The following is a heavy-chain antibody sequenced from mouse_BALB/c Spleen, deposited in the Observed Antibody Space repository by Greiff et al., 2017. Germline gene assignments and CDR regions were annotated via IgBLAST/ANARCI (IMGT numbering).Heavy chain of an antibody. CDR1: GYTFTSYW. CDR3: ARCPDYYWYFDV. CDR2: INPSNGRT. V-gene: IGHV1S81*02. J-gene: IGHJ1*01. Sequence: QVQLKQPGAELVKPGASVKLSCKASGYTFTSYWMHWVKQRPGQGLEWIGEINPSNGRTNYNEKFKSKATLTVDKSSSTAYMQLSSLTSEDSAVYYCARCPDYYWYFDVWGAGTTVTVSS. D-gene: IGHD2-4*01.